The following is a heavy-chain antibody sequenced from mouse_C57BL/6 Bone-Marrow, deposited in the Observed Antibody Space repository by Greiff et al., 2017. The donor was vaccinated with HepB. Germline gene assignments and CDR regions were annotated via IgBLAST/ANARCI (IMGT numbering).Heavy chain of an antibody. V-gene: IGHV1-82*01. J-gene: IGHJ3*01. CDR1: GYAFRSSW. CDR3: ARSDYGSSAWFAY. Sequence: QVQLQQSGPELVKPGASVKISCKASGYAFRSSWMTWVKQRPGKGLEWIGRIYHGDGDTNYNGKFKGKTTLTAAKSSSTAYMQLSSLTSEDSAVYFCARSDYGSSAWFAYWGQGTLVTVSA. D-gene: IGHD1-1*01. CDR2: IYHGDGDT.